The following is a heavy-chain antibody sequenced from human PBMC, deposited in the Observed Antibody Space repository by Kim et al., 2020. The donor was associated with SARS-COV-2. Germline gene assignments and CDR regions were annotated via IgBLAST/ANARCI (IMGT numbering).Heavy chain of an antibody. Sequence: LKVRVPISVDTSKNQFYLKLSSVTAADTAVYYCARGRTDYYGSGTYGMDVWGQGTTVTVSS. D-gene: IGHD3-10*01. V-gene: IGHV4-34*01. J-gene: IGHJ6*02. CDR3: ARGRTDYYGSGTYGMDV.